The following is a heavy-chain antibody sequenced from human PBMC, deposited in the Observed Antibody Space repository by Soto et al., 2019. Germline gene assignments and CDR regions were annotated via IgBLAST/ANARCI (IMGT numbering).Heavy chain of an antibody. CDR1: GYSFHNFG. D-gene: IGHD1-26*01. Sequence: QVQLVQSGPELKKPGASVKVSCKASGYSFHNFGIIWVRQAPGQGLEWMGWISGQIAKTKYAQKFQGKVTMTTDTSTSTAYMELNTLTSDDTAMYYCARGPPSGSFSLTPRYWGQGTLVTVSS. CDR2: ISGQIAKT. CDR3: ARGPPSGSFSLTPRY. J-gene: IGHJ4*02. V-gene: IGHV1-18*04.